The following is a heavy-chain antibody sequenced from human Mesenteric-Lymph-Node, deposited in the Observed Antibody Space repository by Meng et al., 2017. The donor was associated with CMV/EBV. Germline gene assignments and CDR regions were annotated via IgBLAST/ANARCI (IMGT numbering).Heavy chain of an antibody. V-gene: IGHV6-1*01. D-gene: IGHD3-16*01. CDR3: AYFGDLPPLW. CDR1: GDSISSNNAA. Sequence: LQQACPVLWKSSQTLSVTCTLSGDSISSNNAAWNWIRQSPSRGLEWLGRTYYRSESYNDYAVSVKSRISVILDTSTNQLSLHLNFVTPEDTAVYYCAYFGDLPPLWWGQGTLVTVSS. CDR2: TYYRSESYN. J-gene: IGHJ4*02.